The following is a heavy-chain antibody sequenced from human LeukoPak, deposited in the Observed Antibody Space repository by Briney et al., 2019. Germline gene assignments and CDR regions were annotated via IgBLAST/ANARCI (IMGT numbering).Heavy chain of an antibody. CDR3: ARDLREEVYYYYYYMDV. V-gene: IGHV3-23*01. Sequence: GGSLRLSCAASGFTFSSYAMNWVRQAPGKGLEWVAVSSGSGGSTYYADSVKGRFTISRDNAKNSLYLQMNSLRAEDTAVYYCARDLREEVYYYYYYMDVWGKGTTVTVSS. CDR2: SSGSGGST. J-gene: IGHJ6*03. CDR1: GFTFSSYA.